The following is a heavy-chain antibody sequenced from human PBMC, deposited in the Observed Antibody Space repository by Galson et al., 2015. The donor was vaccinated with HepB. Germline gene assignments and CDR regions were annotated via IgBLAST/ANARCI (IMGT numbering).Heavy chain of an antibody. CDR2: INPNSGGT. CDR3: AREQTPMVSGDAFDI. J-gene: IGHJ3*02. V-gene: IGHV1-2*04. Sequence: SVKVSCKASGYSFTGYYIHWVRQAPGQGLEWMGWINPNSGGTNYAQKFQGWVTMTRDTSICTAYMELSRVRFDDTAVYYCAREQTPMVSGDAFDIWGQGTMVTVSS. CDR1: GYSFTGYY. D-gene: IGHD5-18*01.